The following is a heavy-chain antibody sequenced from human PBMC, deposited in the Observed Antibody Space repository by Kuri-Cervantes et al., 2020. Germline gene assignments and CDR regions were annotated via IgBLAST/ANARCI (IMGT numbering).Heavy chain of an antibody. D-gene: IGHD2-15*01. J-gene: IGHJ6*03. Sequence: SLKISCAASGFTFDDYAIHWVRQAPGKGLEWVSGISWNSGSIGYADSVKGRFTISRDNAKNSLYLQMNSLRAEDTAVYYCARVYRSYCSGGSCYSNYYYYYMDVWGKGTTVTVSS. CDR2: ISWNSGSI. CDR3: ARVYRSYCSGGSCYSNYYYYYMDV. V-gene: IGHV3-9*01. CDR1: GFTFDDYA.